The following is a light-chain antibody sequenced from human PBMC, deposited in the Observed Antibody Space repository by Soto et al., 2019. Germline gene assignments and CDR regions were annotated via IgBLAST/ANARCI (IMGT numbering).Light chain of an antibody. CDR2: GAF. CDR1: QSVSSN. V-gene: IGKV3-15*01. CDR3: QQYNNWPLL. J-gene: IGKJ2*01. Sequence: EIMMTQSPATLSVSPGERATLSCRASQSVSSNLAWYQQKPGQAPRLLIYGAFTRATGIPARFSGSGSGTEFTLTISSLQSEDFAVYYCQQYNNWPLLFGQGTKLEIK.